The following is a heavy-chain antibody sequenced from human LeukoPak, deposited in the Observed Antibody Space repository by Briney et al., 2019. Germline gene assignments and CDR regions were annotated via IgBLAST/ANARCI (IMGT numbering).Heavy chain of an antibody. CDR3: ARDPSYYYGSGVPGGGRFDP. CDR2: IIPIFGTA. J-gene: IGHJ5*02. V-gene: IGHV1-69*13. Sequence: SVKVSCKASGGTFSSYAISWVRQAPGQGLEWMGGIIPIFGTANYAQKFQGRVTITADESTSTAYMELSSLRSEDTAVYYCARDPSYYYGSGVPGGGRFDPWGQGTLVTVSS. D-gene: IGHD3-10*01. CDR1: GGTFSSYA.